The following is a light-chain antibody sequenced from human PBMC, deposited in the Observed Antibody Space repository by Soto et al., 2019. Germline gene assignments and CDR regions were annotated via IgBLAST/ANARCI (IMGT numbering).Light chain of an antibody. V-gene: IGKV3-20*01. J-gene: IGKJ5*01. CDR2: GTS. Sequence: EVVLTQSPGTLSLSRCERATLSCRASERIYSAYLGWYQQKPGQAPRLLIYGTSSRATGIPDRFSGSGSGTSVNLTISNLEPADYAGYYCQNYGNPPTAFGPATPRE. CDR3: QNYGNPPTA. CDR1: ERIYSAY.